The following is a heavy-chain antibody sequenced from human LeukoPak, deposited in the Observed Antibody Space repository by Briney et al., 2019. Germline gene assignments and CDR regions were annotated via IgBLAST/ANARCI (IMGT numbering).Heavy chain of an antibody. CDR2: ISGSGGST. J-gene: IGHJ4*02. CDR3: AKAADIVVVPAAIHADY. CDR1: GFTFSSYA. V-gene: IGHV3-23*01. D-gene: IGHD2-2*02. Sequence: GGSLRLSCAASGFTFSSYAMSWVRQAPGKGLEWVSAISGSGGSTYYADSVKGRFTISRDNSKNTLYLQMNSLRAEDTAVYYCAKAADIVVVPAAIHADYWGQGTLVTVSS.